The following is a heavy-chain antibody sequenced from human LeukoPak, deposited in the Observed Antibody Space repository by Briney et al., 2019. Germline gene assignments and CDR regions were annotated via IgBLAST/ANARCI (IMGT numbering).Heavy chain of an antibody. V-gene: IGHV4-39*01. CDR2: IYYTGST. J-gene: IGHJ4*02. CDR3: ARHSDTYGDRGPGY. D-gene: IGHD5-18*01. Sequence: SETLSLTCTVSGGSTSSSNYYWGWIRQPPGKGLEWIGSIYYTGSTYYNPSLKSRVTISEDTSKNQFSLKLTSVTAADTAVYYCARHSDTYGDRGPGYWGQGTLVTVSS. CDR1: GGSTSSSNYY.